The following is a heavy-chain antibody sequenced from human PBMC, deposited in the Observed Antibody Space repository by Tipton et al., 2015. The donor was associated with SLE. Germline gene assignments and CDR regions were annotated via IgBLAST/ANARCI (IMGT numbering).Heavy chain of an antibody. D-gene: IGHD2-15*01. J-gene: IGHJ6*03. CDR3: ARDMDETYYYYYMDV. CDR1: GFIFSSYA. CDR2: IYSGDSST. Sequence: SLRLSCAASGFIFSSYAMSWVRQAPGKGLEWVSIIYSGDSSTDYADSVKGRFTISRDNSKNTLYLQMNSLRAEDTAIYFCARDMDETYYYYYMDVWGKGAPVTVSS. V-gene: IGHV3-23*03.